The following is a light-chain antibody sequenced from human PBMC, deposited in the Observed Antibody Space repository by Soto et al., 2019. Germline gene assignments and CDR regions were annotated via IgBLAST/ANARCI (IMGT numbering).Light chain of an antibody. V-gene: IGKV3-15*01. CDR3: LQYNNWWT. CDR2: GAS. CDR1: QSVTSS. J-gene: IGKJ1*01. Sequence: EIVMTQSPATLSVSPGERATLSCRASQSVTSSLAWYQQKPGRSPRLLIYGASTRATGIPARFSGSGSGTEFTLTISSLQSEDFAVYYCLQYNNWWTFGQGTKV.